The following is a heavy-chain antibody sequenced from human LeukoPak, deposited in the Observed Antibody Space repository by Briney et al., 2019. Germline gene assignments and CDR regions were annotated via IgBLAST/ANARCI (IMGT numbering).Heavy chain of an antibody. CDR1: GGSISSASYY. J-gene: IGHJ4*02. CDR3: ARAPFRRAYFDY. CDR2: IYTSGST. Sequence: SETLSLTCTVSGGSISSASYYWSWIRQPAGKGLEWIGRIYTSGSTNYNPSLKSRVTISVDTSKNQFSLKLSSVTAADTAVYYCARAPFRRAYFDYWGQGTLVTVSS. V-gene: IGHV4-61*02.